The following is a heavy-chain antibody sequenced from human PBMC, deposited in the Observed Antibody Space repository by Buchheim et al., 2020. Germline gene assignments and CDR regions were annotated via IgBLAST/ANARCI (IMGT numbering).Heavy chain of an antibody. V-gene: IGHV3-33*01. D-gene: IGHD5-18*01. CDR1: GFTFSSYG. CDR2: IWCDGSNK. J-gene: IGHJ6*02. CDR3: ARDRVDTAMVYGYYYYGMDV. Sequence: QVQLVESGGGVVQPGRSLRLSCAASGFTFSSYGMHWVRQAPGKGLEWVAVIWCDGSNKYYADSVKGRFTISRDNSKNTLYLQMNSLRAEDTAVYYCARDRVDTAMVYGYYYYGMDVWGQGTT.